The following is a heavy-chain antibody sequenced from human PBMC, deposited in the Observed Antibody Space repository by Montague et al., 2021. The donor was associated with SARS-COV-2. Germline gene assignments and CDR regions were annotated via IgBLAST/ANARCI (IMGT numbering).Heavy chain of an antibody. V-gene: IGHV4-34*01. CDR2: INHSGYT. CDR1: GASSNNYY. D-gene: IGHD5-12*01. Sequence: SETRSLTCAAYGASSNNYYWSWIRQSPGKGLEWVGEINHSGYTDYNPSHESRLTISLDSSKKQFSLKMTSVTAADTAIYYCASAPRYSFGFWAYWGQGTLVSVSS. J-gene: IGHJ4*02. CDR3: ASAPRYSFGFWAY.